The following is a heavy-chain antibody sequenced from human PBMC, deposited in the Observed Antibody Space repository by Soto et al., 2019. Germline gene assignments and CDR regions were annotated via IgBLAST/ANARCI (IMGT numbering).Heavy chain of an antibody. CDR2: IYPGDSDT. D-gene: IGHD6-19*01. J-gene: IGHJ4*02. CDR3: ATWYTSGLYYFDH. CDR1: GYSFSNYW. Sequence: GESLKISCKGSGYSFSNYWIGWVRQMPGKGLEWMGIIYPGDSDTRYGPSFQGQVTISADKSVSTAYLQWSSLKASDTAMYYCATWYTSGLYYFDHWGQGTQVTVSS. V-gene: IGHV5-51*01.